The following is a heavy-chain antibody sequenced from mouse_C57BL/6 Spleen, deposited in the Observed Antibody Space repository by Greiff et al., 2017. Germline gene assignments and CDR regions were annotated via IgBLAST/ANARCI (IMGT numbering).Heavy chain of an antibody. Sequence: QVQLQQPGAELVRPGSSVKLSCKASGYTFTSYWMHWVKQRPIQGLEWIGNIDPSDSETHYNQKFKDKATLTVDKSSSTAYMQLSSLTSEDSAVYYCARSLFTTVVAGDDWGQGTTLTVSS. V-gene: IGHV1-52*01. CDR3: ARSLFTTVVAGDD. D-gene: IGHD1-1*01. J-gene: IGHJ2*01. CDR2: IDPSDSET. CDR1: GYTFTSYW.